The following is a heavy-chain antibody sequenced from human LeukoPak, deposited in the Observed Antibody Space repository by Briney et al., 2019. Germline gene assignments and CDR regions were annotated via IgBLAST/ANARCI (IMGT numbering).Heavy chain of an antibody. CDR2: MNPNSGNT. J-gene: IGHJ4*02. V-gene: IGHV1-8*01. Sequence: PVASVKVSCTASGYTFTSYDINWVRQATGQGLEWMGWMNPNSGNTGYAQKFQGRVTITRNTSISTAYMELSSLRSEDTAVYYCARGDGGSYPFDYWGQGTLVTVSS. CDR3: ARGDGGSYPFDY. D-gene: IGHD1-26*01. CDR1: GYTFTSYD.